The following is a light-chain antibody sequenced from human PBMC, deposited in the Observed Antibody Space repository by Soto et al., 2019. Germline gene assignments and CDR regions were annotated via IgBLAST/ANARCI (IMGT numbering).Light chain of an antibody. Sequence: QSALTQPPSASGSPGQSVTISCTGSSSDVGGYDYVSWYQQHPGKAPKLMIYEVSKRPSGVPDRFYGSKSGNTASLTVAGLQADDEADYYCSSYAGNNNYVCRTGTKLTVL. CDR3: SSYAGNNNYV. CDR2: EVS. V-gene: IGLV2-8*01. J-gene: IGLJ1*01. CDR1: SSDVGGYDY.